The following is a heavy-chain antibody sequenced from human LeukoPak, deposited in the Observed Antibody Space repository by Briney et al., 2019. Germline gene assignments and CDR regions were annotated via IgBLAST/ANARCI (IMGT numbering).Heavy chain of an antibody. V-gene: IGHV4-34*01. CDR1: GGSFSGYY. CDR3: ARRITLVRGCRIDI. CDR2: INHSGST. D-gene: IGHD3-10*01. Sequence: SETLSLTCAVSGGSFSGYYWSWIRQLPGKGLEWIGEINHSGSTNYNPSPKSRVTISVDTSKNPFSLKLSSVTAADTAVYYCARRITLVRGCRIDIWGQGTMVTVSS. J-gene: IGHJ3*02.